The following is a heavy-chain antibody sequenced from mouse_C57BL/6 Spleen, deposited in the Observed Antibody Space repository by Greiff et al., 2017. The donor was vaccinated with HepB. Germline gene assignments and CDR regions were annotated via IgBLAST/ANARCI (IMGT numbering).Heavy chain of an antibody. Sequence: QVHVKQSGAELARPGASVKLSCKASGYTFTSYGISWVKQRTGQGLEWIGEIYPRSGNTYYNEKFKGKATLTADKSSSTAYMELRSLTSEDSAVYFCAINWDGYFDVWGTGTTVTVSS. J-gene: IGHJ1*03. CDR3: AINWDGYFDV. D-gene: IGHD4-1*02. V-gene: IGHV1-81*01. CDR2: IYPRSGNT. CDR1: GYTFTSYG.